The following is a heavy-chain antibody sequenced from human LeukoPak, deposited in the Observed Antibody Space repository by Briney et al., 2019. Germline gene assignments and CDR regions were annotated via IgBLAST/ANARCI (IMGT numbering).Heavy chain of an antibody. Sequence: GASVKVSCKASEYTFTNYRMNWVRQAPGQGLEWMGWINTNTGNPTYAQGFTGRFVFSLDTSVSTAYLQISSLKAEDTAVYYCARAYGDYGMDVWGQGTTVTVFS. J-gene: IGHJ6*02. CDR1: EYTFTNYR. CDR2: INTNTGNP. CDR3: ARAYGDYGMDV. V-gene: IGHV7-4-1*02. D-gene: IGHD4-17*01.